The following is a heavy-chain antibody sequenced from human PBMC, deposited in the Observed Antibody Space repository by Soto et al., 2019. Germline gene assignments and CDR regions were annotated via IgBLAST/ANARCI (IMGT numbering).Heavy chain of an antibody. J-gene: IGHJ4*02. CDR1: GGSISSGGYS. D-gene: IGHD6-13*01. Sequence: SYTLYLTCTVSGGSISSGGYSWSWIRQPPGKGLEWIGYIYHSGSTYYNPSLKSRVTISVDGSKNQFSLKLSSVTAADTAVYYVARVARRSWYFDVGGQGTLVTV. CDR2: IYHSGST. V-gene: IGHV4-30-2*01. CDR3: ARVARRSWYFDV.